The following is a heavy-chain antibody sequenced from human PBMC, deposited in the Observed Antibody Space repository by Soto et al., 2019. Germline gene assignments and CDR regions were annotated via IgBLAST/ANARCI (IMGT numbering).Heavy chain of an antibody. Sequence: SQALFVPCTVSAGSMSRYYCVLSRQPPGKRLEWIGYIHYRVSTNYNPSLRSLVTISVDTPTTQFSLKVNSMIAADTAIYYCARGGVAARKGRWFDPWGQGNLVT. CDR1: AGSMSRYY. D-gene: IGHD6-25*01. J-gene: IGHJ5*02. V-gene: IGHV4-59*01. CDR3: ARGGVAARKGRWFDP. CDR2: IHYRVST.